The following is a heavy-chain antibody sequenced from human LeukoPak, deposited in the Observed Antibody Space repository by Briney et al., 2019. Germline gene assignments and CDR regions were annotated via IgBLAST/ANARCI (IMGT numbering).Heavy chain of an antibody. Sequence: GGSLRLSCAASGFTFSSYGMHWVRQAPGKGLEWVAVISYDGSNKYYADSVKGRFTISRDNSKNTLYLQMNSLRAGDTAVYYCAKDGGTSGYSDHWGQGTLVTVSS. D-gene: IGHD3-22*01. CDR1: GFTFSSYG. V-gene: IGHV3-30*18. CDR2: ISYDGSNK. CDR3: AKDGGTSGYSDH. J-gene: IGHJ4*02.